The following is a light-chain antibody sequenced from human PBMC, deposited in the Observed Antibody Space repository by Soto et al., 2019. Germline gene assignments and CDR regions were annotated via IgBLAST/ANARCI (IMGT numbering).Light chain of an antibody. CDR2: GAS. CDR3: QHYGSSQT. V-gene: IGKV3-20*01. CDR1: QSVSSSY. J-gene: IGKJ1*01. Sequence: EIVLTQSPGTLSLSPGERATLSCRASQSVSSSYLAWYQQKPGQAPRLLIYGASSRATAIPDRFSGSGTETDFTLTISRLEPEETAVYYCQHYGSSQTFGQGTKVDIK.